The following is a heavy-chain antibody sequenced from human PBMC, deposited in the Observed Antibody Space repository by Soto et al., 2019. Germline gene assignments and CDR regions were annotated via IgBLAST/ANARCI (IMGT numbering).Heavy chain of an antibody. J-gene: IGHJ1*01. CDR1: GYTFTSHE. D-gene: IGHD3-22*01. Sequence: GASVKVSCKTSGYTFTSHEINWVRQATGQGLEWMGWMNPDSGLAAYAQKFQGRVTMTRDTSISTAYMELSSLKSEDTAVYYCARGRMAYDSSVYQVIQHWG. CDR3: ARGRMAYDSSVYQVIQH. V-gene: IGHV1-8*01. CDR2: MNPDSGLA.